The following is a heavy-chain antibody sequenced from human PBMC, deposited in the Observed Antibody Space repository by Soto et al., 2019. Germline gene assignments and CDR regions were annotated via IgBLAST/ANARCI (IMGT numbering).Heavy chain of an antibody. CDR1: GFTFSNYA. D-gene: IGHD2-2*01. V-gene: IGHV3-23*01. CDR3: ARRYECSRTSCWGIGY. J-gene: IGHJ4*02. CDR2: ISESGSHT. Sequence: GGSLRLSCAASGFTFSNYAMSWVRQAPGKGVEWVSAISESGSHTYYGDFVKGRFTISRDSSKNTLHLQMNSLRVEDTAVYYCARRYECSRTSCWGIGYWGQGTLVTVSS.